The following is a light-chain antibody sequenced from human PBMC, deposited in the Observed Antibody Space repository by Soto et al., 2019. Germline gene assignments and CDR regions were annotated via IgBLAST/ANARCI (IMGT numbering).Light chain of an antibody. V-gene: IGLV2-14*01. J-gene: IGLJ1*01. Sequence: SALTQPASVSGSPGQSITISCTGTSSDVGGYNYVSWYQQHPGKAPKLLIFEVNNRPSGVSNRFSGSKSGNTASLTLSGLQAEDEAAYYCTSYASSAARVFGSGTKVTVL. CDR2: EVN. CDR1: SSDVGGYNY. CDR3: TSYASSAARV.